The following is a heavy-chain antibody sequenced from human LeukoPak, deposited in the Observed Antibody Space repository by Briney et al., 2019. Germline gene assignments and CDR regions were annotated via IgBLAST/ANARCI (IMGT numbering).Heavy chain of an antibody. V-gene: IGHV3-33*01. D-gene: IGHD3-10*01. J-gene: IGHJ4*02. CDR1: GFTFSSYG. Sequence: GGSLRLSCAASGFTFSSYGMHWVRQAPGKGLEWVAVIWYDGSNKYYADSVKGRFTISRDNSKNTVYLQMNSLRADDTAVYYCARGRGGNYFDYWGQGTLVTVSS. CDR3: ARGRGGNYFDY. CDR2: IWYDGSNK.